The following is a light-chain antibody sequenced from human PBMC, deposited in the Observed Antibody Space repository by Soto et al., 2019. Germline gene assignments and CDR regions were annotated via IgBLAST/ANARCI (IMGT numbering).Light chain of an antibody. CDR2: WAS. V-gene: IGKV4-1*01. CDR3: QQYYSTPRT. J-gene: IGKJ1*01. Sequence: IVMTQSPDSLAVSLGESATINCKSSQSVLYSSNNKNYLAWYQQKPGQPPKLLIYWASTRESGVPDRFSGSGSGKDFTLTISSLQAEDVAVYYCQQYYSTPRTFGQGTKVDIX. CDR1: QSVLYSSNNKNY.